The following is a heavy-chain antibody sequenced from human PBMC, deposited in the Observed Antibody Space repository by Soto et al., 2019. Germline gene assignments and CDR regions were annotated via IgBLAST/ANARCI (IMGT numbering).Heavy chain of an antibody. Sequence: SETLSLTCAVYGGSFSGYYWSWIRQPPGKGLEWIGEINHSGSTNYNPSLKSRVTISVDMSKNQFSLKLSSVTAADTAVYYCARGGRQQQRPTPFSYKIDYWGHGTLVTVSS. V-gene: IGHV4-34*01. D-gene: IGHD6-13*01. CDR3: ARGGRQQQRPTPFSYKIDY. J-gene: IGHJ4*01. CDR2: INHSGST. CDR1: GGSFSGYY.